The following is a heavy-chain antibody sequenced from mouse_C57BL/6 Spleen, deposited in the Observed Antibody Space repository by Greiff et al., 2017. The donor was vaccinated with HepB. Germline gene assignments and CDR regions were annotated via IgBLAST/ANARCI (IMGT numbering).Heavy chain of an antibody. CDR2: IWRGGST. CDR1: GFSLTSYG. V-gene: IGHV2-5*01. D-gene: IGHD1-1*01. CDR3: AKNALPYYYGSSYWYFDV. Sequence: VKVEESGPGLVQPSQSLSITCTVSGFSLTSYGVHWVRQSPGKGLEWLGVIWRGGSTDYNAAFMSRLSITKDNSKSQVFFKMNSLQADDTAIYYCAKNALPYYYGSSYWYFDVWGTGTTVTVSS. J-gene: IGHJ1*03.